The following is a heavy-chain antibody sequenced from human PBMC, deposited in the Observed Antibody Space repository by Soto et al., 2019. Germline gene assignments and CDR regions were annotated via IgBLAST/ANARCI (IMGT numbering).Heavy chain of an antibody. CDR2: INTDGSTT. D-gene: IGHD3-10*01. Sequence: EVQLVESGGNLVQPGGSLRLSCAASGFTFSSYWIHWVRQPPGKGLLWVSLINTDGSTTNYADSVKGRFTISRDNAKNTLYLQMNSLRAEDTAVYYCARGASGNYYLDYWGQGALVTISS. V-gene: IGHV3-74*01. CDR3: ARGASGNYYLDY. J-gene: IGHJ4*02. CDR1: GFTFSSYW.